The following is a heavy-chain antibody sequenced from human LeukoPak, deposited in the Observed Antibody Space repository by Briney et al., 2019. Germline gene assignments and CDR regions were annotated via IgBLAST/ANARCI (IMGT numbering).Heavy chain of an antibody. CDR3: ISDLCGRDDQ. CDR1: GITLSNYG. J-gene: IGHJ5*02. V-gene: IGHV3-23*01. Sequence: GGSLRLSCAVSGITLSNYGMSWVRQAPGKGLEWVAGISDSGGRTNYADSVKGRFTISRDNPKNTLYLQMSSLRDEDTAVYYCISDLCGRDDQWGRGTLVTVSS. CDR2: ISDSGGRT. D-gene: IGHD1-1*01.